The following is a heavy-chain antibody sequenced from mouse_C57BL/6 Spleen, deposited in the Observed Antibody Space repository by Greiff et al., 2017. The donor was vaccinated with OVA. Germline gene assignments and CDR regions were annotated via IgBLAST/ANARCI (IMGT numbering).Heavy chain of an antibody. V-gene: IGHV1-82*01. CDR3: ARSLGSSYYAMDY. J-gene: IGHJ4*01. D-gene: IGHD1-1*01. Sequence: VQLQQSGPELVKPGASVKISCKASGYAFSSSWMNWVKQRPGKGLEWIGRIYPGDGDTNYTGKFKGKATLTADKYSSTAYMQLSSLTSEDSAVYFCARSLGSSYYAMDYWGQGTSVTVSS. CDR2: IYPGDGDT. CDR1: GYAFSSSW.